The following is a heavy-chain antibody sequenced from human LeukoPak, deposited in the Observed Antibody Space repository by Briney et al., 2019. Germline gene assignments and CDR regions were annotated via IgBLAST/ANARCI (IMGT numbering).Heavy chain of an antibody. J-gene: IGHJ4*02. V-gene: IGHV3-74*01. CDR3: AREAIRFPDY. Sequence: GGSLRLSCAASGFIFSNYGMSWVRQAPGKGLMWVSRVSSDGSSTSYADSVKGRFTISRDNAKNTLSLQMNSLRAEDTAMYYCAREAIRFPDYWGQGTLVTVSS. CDR2: VSSDGSST. D-gene: IGHD3-3*01. CDR1: GFIFSNYG.